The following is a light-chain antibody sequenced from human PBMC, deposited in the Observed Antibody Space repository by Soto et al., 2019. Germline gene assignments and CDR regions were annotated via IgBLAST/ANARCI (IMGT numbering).Light chain of an antibody. CDR1: SSDVGYYNY. Sequence: QSVLTQPASVSGSPGQSITNSCTGTSSDVGYYNYVSWYQQHPGKAPKLMIYDVRYRPSGVSDRFSGSKSGNTASLTLSGLQAEDEADYYCSSYTSSSTLVFGTGTKVTVL. J-gene: IGLJ1*01. CDR3: SSYTSSSTLV. V-gene: IGLV2-14*03. CDR2: DVR.